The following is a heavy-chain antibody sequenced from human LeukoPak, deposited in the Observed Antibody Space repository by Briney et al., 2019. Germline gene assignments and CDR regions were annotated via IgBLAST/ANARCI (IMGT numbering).Heavy chain of an antibody. CDR3: TTPDSSGYYYGEAYYFDY. Sequence: PGGSLRLSCAASGFTFSDHYMDWVRQAPGKGLEWVGRIKSKTDGGTTDYAAPVKGRFTTSRDDSKNTLYLQMNSLKTEDTAVYYCTTPDSSGYYYGEAYYFDYWGQGTLVTVSS. V-gene: IGHV3-15*01. CDR1: GFTFSDHY. CDR2: IKSKTDGGTT. J-gene: IGHJ4*02. D-gene: IGHD3-22*01.